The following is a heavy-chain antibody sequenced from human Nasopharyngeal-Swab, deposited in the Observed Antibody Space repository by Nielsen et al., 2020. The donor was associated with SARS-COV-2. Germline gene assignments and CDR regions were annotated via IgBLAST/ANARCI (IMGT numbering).Heavy chain of an antibody. CDR2: VKQDGTEK. D-gene: IGHD2/OR15-2a*01. Sequence: GGSLRLSCAASGFTFSHYWMTWVRQAPGKGLEWVANVKQDGTEKYFVDSVRGRFTISRDNSKNSLYLHMNSLRAEDTAVYYCARDEILDYWGQGTLVTVSS. CDR3: ARDEILDY. J-gene: IGHJ4*02. CDR1: GFTFSHYW. V-gene: IGHV3-7*01.